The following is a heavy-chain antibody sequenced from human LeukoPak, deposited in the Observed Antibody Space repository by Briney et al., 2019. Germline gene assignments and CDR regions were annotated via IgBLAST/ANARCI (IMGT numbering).Heavy chain of an antibody. Sequence: SQTLSLTCAVSGGSISSGGYSWSWIRQPPGKGLEWIGYIYHSGSTYYNPSLKSRVTISVDRSKNQFSLKLGSVTAADTAVYYCARAETTVGSFDYWGQGTLVTVSS. CDR2: IYHSGST. D-gene: IGHD4-23*01. CDR3: ARAETTVGSFDY. J-gene: IGHJ4*02. CDR1: GGSISSGGYS. V-gene: IGHV4-30-2*01.